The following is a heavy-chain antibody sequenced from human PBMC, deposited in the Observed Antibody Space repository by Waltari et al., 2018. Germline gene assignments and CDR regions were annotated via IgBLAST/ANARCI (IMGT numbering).Heavy chain of an antibody. D-gene: IGHD2-2*01. V-gene: IGHV1-69*13. CDR1: GGTFSSYA. J-gene: IGHJ4*02. Sequence: QVQLVQSGAEVKKPGSSVKVSCKASGGTFSSYAISWVRQAPGQGLEWMGRIIPIFGTANYAQKFQGRVTITADKSTSTAYMELSSLRSEDTAVYYCARGRQYCSSTSCYVFDYWGQGTLVTVSS. CDR2: IIPIFGTA. CDR3: ARGRQYCSSTSCYVFDY.